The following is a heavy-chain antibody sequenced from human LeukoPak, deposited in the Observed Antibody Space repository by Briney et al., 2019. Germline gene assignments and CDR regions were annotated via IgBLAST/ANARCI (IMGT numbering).Heavy chain of an antibody. D-gene: IGHD1-26*01. V-gene: IGHV1-2*02. CDR3: ARVVVGATESDAFDI. CDR2: INPNSGGT. CDR1: GYTFTGYY. J-gene: IGHJ3*02. Sequence: ASVKVSCNASGYTFTGYYMHWVRQAPGQGLEWMGWINPNSGGTNYAQKFQGRVTMTRDTSISTAYMELSRLRSDDTAVYYCARVVVGATESDAFDIWGQGTMVTVSS.